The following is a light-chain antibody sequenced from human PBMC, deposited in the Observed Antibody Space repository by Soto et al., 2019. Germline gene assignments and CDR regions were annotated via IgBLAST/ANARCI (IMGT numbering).Light chain of an antibody. Sequence: QTVVTQEPSLTVSPGGTVTLTCASSTGSVTSGYFPNWFQQKPGQAPRALIYITSNKQSWTPARFSGSLLGGKAALTLSGVQPEYEADYYCLLYYGGTQVFGGGTQLTVL. CDR2: ITS. V-gene: IGLV7-43*01. CDR3: LLYYGGTQV. J-gene: IGLJ2*01. CDR1: TGSVTSGYF.